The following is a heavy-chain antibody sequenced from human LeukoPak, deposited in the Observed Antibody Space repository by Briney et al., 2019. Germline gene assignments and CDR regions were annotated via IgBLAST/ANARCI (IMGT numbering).Heavy chain of an antibody. CDR2: IYYDGSA. V-gene: IGHV4-39*01. Sequence: SETMSLTCTVSGDSLVSSRYHWGWVRQPPGKAPEWIGSIYYDGSAYYNPSLKSRVIIFVDMSKNQFSLRLRSVTAADTAMYYCARNTARPPDSFDIWGQGTVVTVSS. CDR3: ARNTARPPDSFDI. CDR1: GDSLVSSRYH. D-gene: IGHD2-2*02. J-gene: IGHJ3*02.